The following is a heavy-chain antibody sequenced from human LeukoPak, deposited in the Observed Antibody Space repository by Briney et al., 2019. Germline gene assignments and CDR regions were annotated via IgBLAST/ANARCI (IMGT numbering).Heavy chain of an antibody. V-gene: IGHV3-7*01. CDR3: ARRSGYYYYGMDV. J-gene: IGHJ6*02. Sequence: GGSLRLSCAASGFTFSSNWMSWVRQAPGKGLEWVANIKQDGSEKYYVDSVKGRFTISRDNAKNSLYLQMNSLRAEDTAVYYCARRSGYYYYGMDVWGQGTTVTVSS. CDR1: GFTFSSNW. CDR2: IKQDGSEK. D-gene: IGHD2-15*01.